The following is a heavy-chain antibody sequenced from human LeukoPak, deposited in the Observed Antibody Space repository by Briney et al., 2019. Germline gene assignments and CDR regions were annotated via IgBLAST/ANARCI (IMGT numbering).Heavy chain of an antibody. D-gene: IGHD1-1*01. CDR1: GFTFSSYW. J-gene: IGHJ3*02. CDR2: IKQDGSEK. CDR3: ARGGHDPGIPFDI. Sequence: PGGSLRLSCAASGFTFSSYWMSWVRQIPGKGLEWVANIKQDGSEKYYVDSVKGRFTISRDNAKNSLYLQMNSLRADDTAVYYCARGGHDPGIPFDIWGQGTMVTVSS. V-gene: IGHV3-7*02.